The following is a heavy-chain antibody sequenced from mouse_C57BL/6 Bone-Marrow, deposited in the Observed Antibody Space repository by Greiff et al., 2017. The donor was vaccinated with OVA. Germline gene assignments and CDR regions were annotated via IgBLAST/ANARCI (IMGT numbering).Heavy chain of an antibody. CDR3: ARRYYYGSSYGWYFDV. Sequence: QVQLQQPGAELVKPGASVKLSCKASGYTFTSYWMHWVKQRPGQGLEWIGMIHPNSGSTNYNEKFKSKATLTVDKSSSTAYMQLSSLTSEDSAVYYCARRYYYGSSYGWYFDVWGTGTTVTVSS. CDR2: IHPNSGST. CDR1: GYTFTSYW. D-gene: IGHD1-1*01. V-gene: IGHV1-64*01. J-gene: IGHJ1*03.